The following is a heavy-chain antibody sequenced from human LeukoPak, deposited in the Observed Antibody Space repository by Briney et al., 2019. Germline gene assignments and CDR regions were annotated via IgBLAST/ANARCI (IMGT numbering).Heavy chain of an antibody. CDR1: GFTFDDYA. V-gene: IGHV3-9*01. D-gene: IGHD4-23*01. CDR3: ARDFEATVVHYYYYGMDV. J-gene: IGHJ6*02. Sequence: GRSLRLSCAASGFTFDDYAMHWVRQAPGKGLEWVSGISWNSGSIGYADSVKGRFTISRDNAKNSLYLQMNSLRAEDTAVYYCARDFEATVVHYYYYGMDVWGQGTTVTVSS. CDR2: ISWNSGSI.